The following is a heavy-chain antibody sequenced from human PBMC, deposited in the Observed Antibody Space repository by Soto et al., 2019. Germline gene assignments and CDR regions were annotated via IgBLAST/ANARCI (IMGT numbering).Heavy chain of an antibody. J-gene: IGHJ4*02. CDR3: ARNRNLGELSLYLFDD. CDR1: GGSFSGYY. Sequence: SETLSLTCAVYGGSFSGYYWSWIRQPPGKGLEWIGEINHSGSTNYNPSLKSRVTISVDTSKNQFSLKLSSVTAADTAVYYCARNRNLGELSLYLFDDWGQGTLVTVSS. CDR2: INHSGST. D-gene: IGHD3-16*02. V-gene: IGHV4-34*01.